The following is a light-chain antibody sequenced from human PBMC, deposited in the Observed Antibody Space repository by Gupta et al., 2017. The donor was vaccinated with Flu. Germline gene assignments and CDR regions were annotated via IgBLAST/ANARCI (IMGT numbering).Light chain of an antibody. J-gene: IGKJ2*01. V-gene: IGKV3D-15*01. Sequence: EIVMTQSPATLSVSPGERATLSCRASQSVSSNLAWYLQKPGQAPRLLIYGASTRATGIPARFSGSGSGTEFTLTISSRQSEDFAVYYCQQYKNWPPYTFGQGTKLEIK. CDR1: QSVSSN. CDR2: GAS. CDR3: QQYKNWPPYT.